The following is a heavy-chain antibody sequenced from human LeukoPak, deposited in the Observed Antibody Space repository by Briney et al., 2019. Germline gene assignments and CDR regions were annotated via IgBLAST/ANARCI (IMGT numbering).Heavy chain of an antibody. V-gene: IGHV3-23*01. CDR1: GFTLSHYA. Sequence: PGGSLRLSCSMSGFTLSHYAMSWVRQAPGKGLEWVSTIGGGGGSTDYTDSVKGRFTISRDNPKNTLYLQMNSLGAEDTAVYYCAKGHRYCTSGNCNSAVDYWGQGTLVTVSS. D-gene: IGHD2-15*01. J-gene: IGHJ4*02. CDR3: AKGHRYCTSGNCNSAVDY. CDR2: IGGGGGST.